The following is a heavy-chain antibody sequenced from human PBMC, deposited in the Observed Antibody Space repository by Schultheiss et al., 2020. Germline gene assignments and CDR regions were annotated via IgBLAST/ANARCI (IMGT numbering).Heavy chain of an antibody. D-gene: IGHD5-12*01. CDR1: GFTFSSYW. J-gene: IGHJ4*02. CDR2: ISGSGGST. Sequence: GESLKISCAASGFTFSSYWMHWVRQAPGKGLEWVSAISGSGGSTYYADSVKGRFTISRDNSKNTLYLQMNSLRAEDTAVYYCATGGYSGYHFDYWGQGTLVIVS. V-gene: IGHV3-23*01. CDR3: ATGGYSGYHFDY.